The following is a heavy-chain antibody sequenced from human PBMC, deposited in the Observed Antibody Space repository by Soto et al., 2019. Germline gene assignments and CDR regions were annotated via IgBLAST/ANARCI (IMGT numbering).Heavy chain of an antibody. CDR2: IHLESRKT. D-gene: IGHD6-19*01. J-gene: IGHJ6*02. Sequence: GASVKVSCKASGYTFTGYYMHWVRQAPGQGLEWMGWIHLESRKTSFAQKFQGRLTMTGDTSIDTAYMDLTSLTSEGTAVYYCAITPGWFAGMAVWGQGTTVTVSS. CDR1: GYTFTGYY. V-gene: IGHV1-8*02. CDR3: AITPGWFAGMAV.